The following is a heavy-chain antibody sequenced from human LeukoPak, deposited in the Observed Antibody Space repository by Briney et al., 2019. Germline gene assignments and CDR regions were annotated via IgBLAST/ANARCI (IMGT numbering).Heavy chain of an antibody. Sequence: PGRSLGLSCAASGFTFSGDAMDWVRQAPGKGLEWVSAISGSGGSTYYADSVKGRFTISRDNSKTTLFLQMNSLRAEDTAVYYCAKDLHDYGNSVGWFDSWGQGTLVTVSS. CDR1: GFTFSGDA. V-gene: IGHV3-23*01. J-gene: IGHJ5*01. CDR3: AKDLHDYGNSVGWFDS. D-gene: IGHD4-11*01. CDR2: ISGSGGST.